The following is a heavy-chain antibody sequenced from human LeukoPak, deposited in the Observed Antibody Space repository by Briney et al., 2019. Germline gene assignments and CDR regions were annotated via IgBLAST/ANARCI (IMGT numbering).Heavy chain of an antibody. CDR1: GGSISSYY. J-gene: IGHJ5*02. Sequence: SETLSLTCTVSGGSISSYYWSWIRQPPGKGLEWIGYIYYSGSTDYNPSLKSRVTISVDTSKNQFSLKLSSVTAADTAVYYCARGGYDFWSGYTNWFDPWGQGTLVTVSS. D-gene: IGHD3-3*01. CDR3: ARGGYDFWSGYTNWFDP. V-gene: IGHV4-59*01. CDR2: IYYSGST.